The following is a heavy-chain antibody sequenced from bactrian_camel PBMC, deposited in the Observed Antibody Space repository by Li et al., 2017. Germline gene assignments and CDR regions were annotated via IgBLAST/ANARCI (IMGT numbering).Heavy chain of an antibody. Sequence: HVQLVESGGGSVQAGESLRLSCTSRYLPSQYHWAWFRQVPGKQREGVAAIDSDGLTKYADSAKGRFTISQDNAKNTVYLQMNSLKTEDMAMYYCAQGSPSPLFDHYGMEYWGKGTQVTVS. J-gene: IGHJ7*01. CDR2: IDSDGLT. D-gene: IGHD3*01. V-gene: IGHV3S53*01. CDR1: RYLPSQYH.